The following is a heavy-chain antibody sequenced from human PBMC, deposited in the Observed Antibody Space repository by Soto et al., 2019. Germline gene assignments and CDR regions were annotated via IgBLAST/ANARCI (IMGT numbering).Heavy chain of an antibody. Sequence: EVQLVESGGGLVQPGGSLRLSCAASGFTFSSYSMNWVRQAPGKGLEWVSYISSGSSYIYYADSVKGRFTISRDNAKNSLYLQMNSLRAEDTAVYYCARSSGGSGKLWNYYGMDVWGQGTTVTVSS. CDR2: ISSGSSYI. D-gene: IGHD3-10*01. CDR1: GFTFSSYS. CDR3: ARSSGGSGKLWNYYGMDV. J-gene: IGHJ6*02. V-gene: IGHV3-21*05.